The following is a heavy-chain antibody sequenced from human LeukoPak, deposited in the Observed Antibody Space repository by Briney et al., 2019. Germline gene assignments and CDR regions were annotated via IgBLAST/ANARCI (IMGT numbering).Heavy chain of an antibody. Sequence: ASVKVSCKASGYTFTGYHIHWVRQAPGQGLEWMGRINPYSGDTNFAQKFQGRVTMTRDTSITTAYMDLSSLTPDDTAVHFCARDQGSLTRSWYTGYWGQGTQVTVPS. D-gene: IGHD6-13*01. CDR3: ARDQGSLTRSWYTGY. CDR2: INPYSGDT. CDR1: GYTFTGYH. J-gene: IGHJ4*02. V-gene: IGHV1-2*06.